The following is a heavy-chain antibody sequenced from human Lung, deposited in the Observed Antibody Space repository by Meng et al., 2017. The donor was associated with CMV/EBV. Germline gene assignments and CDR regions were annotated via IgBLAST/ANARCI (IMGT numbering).Heavy chain of an antibody. CDR1: GFTFTAYG. V-gene: IGHV3-21*01. CDR3: GSRDGGY. CDR2: ISGSSTYI. J-gene: IGHJ4*02. Sequence: GGSXRLSCAASGFTFTAYGMDWVRQAPGKGMEWVASISGSSTYIHYGDSVKGRFSISRDNAKSSLFLQMNGLRMEDRSVYCCGSRDGGYWGQGTLVTVSS. D-gene: IGHD3-16*01.